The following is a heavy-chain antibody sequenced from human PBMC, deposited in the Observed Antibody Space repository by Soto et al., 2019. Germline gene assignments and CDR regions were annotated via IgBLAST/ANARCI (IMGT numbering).Heavy chain of an antibody. CDR3: ARTPDYYDSSGSAA. D-gene: IGHD3-22*01. V-gene: IGHV4-30-4*01. J-gene: IGHJ4*02. CDR1: VGSISSGDYY. Sequence: PSETLSLTCTVSVGSISSGDYYWSWILQPPGKGLEWIGYIYYSGSTYYNPSLKSRVTISVDTSKNQFSLKLSSVTAADTAVYYCARTPDYYDSSGSAAWGQGTLVTVSS. CDR2: IYYSGST.